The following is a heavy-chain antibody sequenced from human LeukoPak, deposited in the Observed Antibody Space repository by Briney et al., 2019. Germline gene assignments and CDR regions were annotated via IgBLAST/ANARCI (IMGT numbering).Heavy chain of an antibody. CDR1: GGAFSSYA. V-gene: IGHV1-69*13. Sequence: SVTVSCKASGGAFSSYAISWVRQAPGQGLEWMGGIIPIFGTANYAQKFQGRVTITADESTSTAYMELSSLRSEDTAVYYCARDSPCPPFDCPSPLYYYGMDVWGQGTTVTVSS. CDR3: ARDSPCPPFDCPSPLYYYGMDV. D-gene: IGHD2-21*01. J-gene: IGHJ6*02. CDR2: IIPIFGTA.